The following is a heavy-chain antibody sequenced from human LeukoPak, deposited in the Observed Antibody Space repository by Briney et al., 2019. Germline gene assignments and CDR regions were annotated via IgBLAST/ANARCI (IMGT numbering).Heavy chain of an antibody. Sequence: GGSVRLSCAASGFPFSNYGMHWVRQAPGQGLEWVSSISDDGSKKYYADSVKGRFTISRDNSKNTLSLQLNSLRGDDTGMYFCAKDSSSSNYYYGLDVWGQGTTVTVSS. CDR1: GFPFSNYG. J-gene: IGHJ6*02. V-gene: IGHV3-30*02. CDR2: ISDDGSKK. CDR3: AKDSSSSNYYYGLDV. D-gene: IGHD6-13*01.